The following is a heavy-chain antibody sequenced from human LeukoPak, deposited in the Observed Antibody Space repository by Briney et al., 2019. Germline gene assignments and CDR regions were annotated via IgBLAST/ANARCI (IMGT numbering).Heavy chain of an antibody. CDR3: VKDNPLDY. Sequence: PGGSLRLSCGASGFTFSNYGMLWVRQAPGKGLEWVAFIRYDGSNKFYADSVKGRFTISRDDSKNTLYLHINSLRAEDTAVYYCVKDNPLDYWGQGTLVTVSS. J-gene: IGHJ4*02. V-gene: IGHV3-30*02. CDR2: IRYDGSNK. D-gene: IGHD1-14*01. CDR1: GFTFSNYG.